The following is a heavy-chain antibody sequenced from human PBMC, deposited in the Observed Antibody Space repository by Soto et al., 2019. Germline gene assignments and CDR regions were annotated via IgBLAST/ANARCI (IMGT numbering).Heavy chain of an antibody. D-gene: IGHD6-13*01. V-gene: IGHV3-30-3*01. Sequence: QVQLVESGGGVVQPGRSLRLSRAASGFTFTSNPMHWVRQAPGKGLEWVAVVSYDGSNKYYADSVKGRFTISRDNSKDTLSLQMNSLRAEDTAVYYCARDPNPAAAAYYYHFGMDVWGQGTTVTVSS. CDR2: VSYDGSNK. CDR1: GFTFTSNP. J-gene: IGHJ6*02. CDR3: ARDPNPAAAAYYYHFGMDV.